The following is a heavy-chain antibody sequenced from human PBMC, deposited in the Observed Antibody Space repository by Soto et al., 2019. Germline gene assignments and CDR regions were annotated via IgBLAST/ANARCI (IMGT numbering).Heavy chain of an antibody. V-gene: IGHV4-4*07. CDR3: ARDGSSSSYYYGMDV. J-gene: IGHJ6*02. CDR1: GGSISSYY. CDR2: IYSSGST. Sequence: SETLSLTCTVSGGSISSYYWSWIRQPAGKGLEWIGRIYSSGSTNYNPSLKSRVTMSVDTSKNQFSLKLSSVTAADTAVYYCARDGSSSSYYYGMDVWGQGTTVTGSS. D-gene: IGHD6-6*01.